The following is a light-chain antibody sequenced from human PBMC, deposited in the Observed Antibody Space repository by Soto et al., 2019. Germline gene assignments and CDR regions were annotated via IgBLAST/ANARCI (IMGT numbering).Light chain of an antibody. J-gene: IGKJ1*01. V-gene: IGKV1-39*01. CDR2: AAS. CDR3: QPSYSTLWT. Sequence: IQMTQSPSSLSASVGDRVTITCLASQSISSYLNWYQQKPGKAPKLLIYAASSLQSGVPSRFSGSGSGTDFTLTISSLQPEDFATYYCQPSYSTLWTFGQGTKVDIK. CDR1: QSISSY.